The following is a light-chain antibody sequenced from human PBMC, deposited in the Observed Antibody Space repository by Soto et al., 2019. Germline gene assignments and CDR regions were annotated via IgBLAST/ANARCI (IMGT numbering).Light chain of an antibody. CDR1: QSLLHSDGKTY. CDR3: QQSYSTRFT. CDR2: EVS. V-gene: IGKV2D-29*01. Sequence: DIVMTQTPLSLSVTPGQPASISCKSSQSLLHSDGKTYLYWYLQKPGQPPHLLIYEVSHRFSGVPDRFSGSGSGTDFTLTISSLQPEDFATYYCQQSYSTRFTFGQGTRLEIK. J-gene: IGKJ5*01.